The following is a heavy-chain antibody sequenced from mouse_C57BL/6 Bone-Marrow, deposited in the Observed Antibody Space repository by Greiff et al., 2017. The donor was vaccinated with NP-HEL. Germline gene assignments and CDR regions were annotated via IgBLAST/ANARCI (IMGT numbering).Heavy chain of an antibody. CDR1: GYSFTGYY. D-gene: IGHD2-1*01. J-gene: IGHJ2*01. CDR3: ARSLLYGGLG. CDR2: INPSTGGT. V-gene: IGHV1-42*01. Sequence: EVQLQESGPELVKPGASVKISCKASGYSFTGYYMNWVKQSPEKSLEWIGEINPSTGGTTYNQKFKAKATLTVDKSSSTAYMQLKSLTSEDSAVYYCARSLLYGGLGWGQGTTLTVSS.